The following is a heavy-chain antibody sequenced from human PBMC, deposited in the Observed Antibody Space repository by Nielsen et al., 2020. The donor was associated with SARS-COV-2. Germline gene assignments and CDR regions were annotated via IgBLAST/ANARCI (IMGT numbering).Heavy chain of an antibody. D-gene: IGHD2-2*01. CDR3: ARGGLGYCSSTSCRYWYFDL. Sequence: SCAASGFTFSSYGMHWVRQAPGKGLEWVAVIWYDGSNKYYADSVKGRFTISRDNSKNTLYLQMNSLRAEDTAVYYCARGGLGYCSSTSCRYWYFDLWGRGTLVTVSS. CDR2: IWYDGSNK. CDR1: GFTFSSYG. J-gene: IGHJ2*01. V-gene: IGHV3-33*01.